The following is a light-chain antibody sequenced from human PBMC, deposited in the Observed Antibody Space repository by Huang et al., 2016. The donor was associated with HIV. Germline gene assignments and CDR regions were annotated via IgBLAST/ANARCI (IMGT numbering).Light chain of an antibody. Sequence: DIQMTQSPASVSASVGDRVTISCRASQNIINWLAWYQLKPGKAPKLLISGTSTLQSGVPSRVSGSGGTDFTLTVTNLQLEDFATYYCQQVYSFPLTFGGGTKVEI. J-gene: IGKJ4*01. CDR3: QQVYSFPLT. V-gene: IGKV1D-12*01. CDR1: QNIINW. CDR2: GTS.